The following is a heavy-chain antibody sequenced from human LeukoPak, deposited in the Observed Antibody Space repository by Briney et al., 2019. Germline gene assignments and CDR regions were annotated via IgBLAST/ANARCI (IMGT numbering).Heavy chain of an antibody. CDR3: ARDREYWYFDL. Sequence: SETLSLTCTVSGGSISSYYWSWVRQPPGKGLEWIGYIYYSGSTNYNPSLKSRVTISVDTSKNQFSLKLTSVTAADTAVYYCARDREYWYFDLWGRGTLVTVSS. CDR1: GGSISSYY. V-gene: IGHV4-59*01. CDR2: IYYSGST. D-gene: IGHD3-10*01. J-gene: IGHJ2*01.